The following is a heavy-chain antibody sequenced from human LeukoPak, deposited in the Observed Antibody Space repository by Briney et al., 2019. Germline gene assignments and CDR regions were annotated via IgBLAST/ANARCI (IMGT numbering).Heavy chain of an antibody. D-gene: IGHD3-22*01. J-gene: IGHJ4*02. CDR3: ARSRDYYDSSGYLSY. V-gene: IGHV1-18*01. CDR1: GYTFTSYG. Sequence: ASVKVSCKASGYTFTSYGISWVRQAPGQGLEWMGWISAYNGNTNYAQKLQGRVTMTTDTSTSTAYMELRSLRSDDTAVYYCARSRDYYDSSGYLSYWGQGTLVTVSS. CDR2: ISAYNGNT.